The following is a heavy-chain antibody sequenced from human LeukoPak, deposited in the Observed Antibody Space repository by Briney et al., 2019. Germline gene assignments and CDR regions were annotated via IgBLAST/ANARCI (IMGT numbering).Heavy chain of an antibody. J-gene: IGHJ3*02. CDR2: IFYSGDT. CDR1: GGSITSSSHY. V-gene: IGHV4-39*01. Sequence: SETLSLTCTVSGGSITSSSHYWGWIRQPPGKGLEWIGSIFYSGDTYYNPSLKSRVTTSVDTSKSQFSLRLSSVTAADTAVYYCARHGRGLWFGDPIDAFDIWGQGTMVTVSS. D-gene: IGHD3-10*01. CDR3: ARHGRGLWFGDPIDAFDI.